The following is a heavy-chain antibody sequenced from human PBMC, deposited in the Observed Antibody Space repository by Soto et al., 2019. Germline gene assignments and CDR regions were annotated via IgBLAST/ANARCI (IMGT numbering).Heavy chain of an antibody. CDR3: ARHHPGSGGDY. CDR1: GDSISSNNYH. CDR2: MYHSGNT. Sequence: PSETLSLTCTVSGDSISSNNYHWGWIRQPPGKGLEWIGSMYHSGNTYHNPSLKSRVTISVDTSKNQFSLNLRSVTAADTAMYYCARHHPGSGGDYWGQGTLVTVSS. D-gene: IGHD6-19*01. J-gene: IGHJ4*02. V-gene: IGHV4-39*01.